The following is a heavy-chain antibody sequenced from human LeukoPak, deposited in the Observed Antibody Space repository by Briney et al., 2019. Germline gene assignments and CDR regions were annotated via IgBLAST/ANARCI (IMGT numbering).Heavy chain of an antibody. CDR3: GRAGPVTKDHFIDV. CDR2: IYLDGSRA. J-gene: IGHJ6*03. Sequence: GGALRLSCAVSGFTFSNYWMSWARQSPGKGLEWVANIYLDGSRAYYVDSVKGRFTISRDNAKNSLFLQMNSLSAEDTAVYYCGRAGPVTKDHFIDVWGKGTTVTVSS. V-gene: IGHV3-7*01. CDR1: GFTFSNYW. D-gene: IGHD2-2*01.